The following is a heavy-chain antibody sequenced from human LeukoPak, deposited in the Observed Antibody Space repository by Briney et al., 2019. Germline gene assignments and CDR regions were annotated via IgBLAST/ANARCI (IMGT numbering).Heavy chain of an antibody. J-gene: IGHJ4*02. Sequence: SETLSLTCTVSGGSINSYYWSWIRQSVGKGLEWIGRIYTSGSTPDYSPSLKSRVTMSIDTSKNQFSLQLSSVTAADTAVYYCAKRPGVYVGSWGQGTLVTVSP. V-gene: IGHV4-4*07. CDR2: IYTSGSTP. D-gene: IGHD1-14*01. CDR1: GGSINSYY. CDR3: AKRPGVYVGS.